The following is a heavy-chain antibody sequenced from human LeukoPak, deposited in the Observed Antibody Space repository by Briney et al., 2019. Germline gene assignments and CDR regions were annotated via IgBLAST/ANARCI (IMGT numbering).Heavy chain of an antibody. J-gene: IGHJ3*01. V-gene: IGHV5-51*01. CDR3: GMSGDRVPLQDDVFDV. D-gene: IGHD1-26*01. Sequence: AGPLQISCKVSGYSFTSYCIGWVRQMPGKGLEWMGIIYPGDSGPTYRPSFQGQVTISVDKSISTAYLQWSSLQASDTAMYYCGMSGDRVPLQDDVFDVWGQGTMVTVST. CDR2: IYPGDSGP. CDR1: GYSFTSYC.